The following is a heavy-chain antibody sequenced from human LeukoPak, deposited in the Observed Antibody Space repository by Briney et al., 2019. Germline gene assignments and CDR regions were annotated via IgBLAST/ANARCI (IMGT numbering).Heavy chain of an antibody. CDR1: GGSISSSSYY. CDR3: ARVPWTVDPNYFDS. Sequence: PSETLSLTCTVSGGSISSSSYYRGWIRQPPGKGLEWIPHICHSGSTYYDVSLESRLTISVDRSKNQFSLRLSSVTAADTAVYYCARVPWTVDPNYFDSWGQGILVTVSS. J-gene: IGHJ4*02. V-gene: IGHV4-39*07. CDR2: ICHSGST. D-gene: IGHD3/OR15-3a*01.